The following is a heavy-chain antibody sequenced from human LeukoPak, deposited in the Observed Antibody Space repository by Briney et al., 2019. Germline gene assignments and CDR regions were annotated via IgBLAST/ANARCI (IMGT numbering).Heavy chain of an antibody. CDR1: GGTFSSYA. Sequence: GASVKVSCKASGGTFSSYAISWVRQGPGQGLEWMGGIVPIFGTANYAQKFQGRVTITADESTSTAYMELSSLRSEDTAVYYCARDTAWFIDYPYYFDYWGQGTLVTVSS. V-gene: IGHV1-69*13. D-gene: IGHD2-8*02. CDR3: ARDTAWFIDYPYYFDY. CDR2: IVPIFGTA. J-gene: IGHJ4*02.